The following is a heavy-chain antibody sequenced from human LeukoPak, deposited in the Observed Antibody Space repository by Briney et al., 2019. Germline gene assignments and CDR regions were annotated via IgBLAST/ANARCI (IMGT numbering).Heavy chain of an antibody. CDR1: GGTFSSYA. CDR2: IIPIFGTA. Sequence: SVKVSCMASGGTFSSYAICWVRQAPGQGLEWMGGIIPIFGTANYAQKFQGRVTITTDESTSTAYMELSSLRSEDTAVYYCARDLEGRRDGYNLGYWGQGTLVTVSS. J-gene: IGHJ4*02. V-gene: IGHV1-69*05. D-gene: IGHD5-24*01. CDR3: ARDLEGRRDGYNLGY.